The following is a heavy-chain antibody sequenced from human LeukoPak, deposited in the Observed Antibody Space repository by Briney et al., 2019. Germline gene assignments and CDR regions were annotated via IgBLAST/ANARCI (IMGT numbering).Heavy chain of an antibody. D-gene: IGHD2-2*01. CDR3: ARGIVVVPAAMQNFDY. Sequence: SETLSLTCAVYGGSFSGYYWSWIRQPPGKGLEWIGEINHSGSTNYNPSLKSRVTISVDTSKNQFSLKLSSVTGADTAVYYCARGIVVVPAAMQNFDYWGQGTLVTVSS. CDR1: GGSFSGYY. V-gene: IGHV4-34*01. J-gene: IGHJ4*02. CDR2: INHSGST.